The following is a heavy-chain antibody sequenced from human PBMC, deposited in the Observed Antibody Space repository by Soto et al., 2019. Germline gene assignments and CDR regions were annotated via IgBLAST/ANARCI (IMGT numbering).Heavy chain of an antibody. Sequence: QVQLVQSGAEVKKPGASVKVSCKASGYTFTSYGISWVRQAPGQGLEWMGWISAYNGNTKYAQKLQGRVTMTTDTATSTASMELRSLRSDDRAVLYCARDLAVALIDYWGQGTLVTVSS. D-gene: IGHD6-19*01. CDR3: ARDLAVALIDY. CDR1: GYTFTSYG. CDR2: ISAYNGNT. V-gene: IGHV1-18*01. J-gene: IGHJ4*02.